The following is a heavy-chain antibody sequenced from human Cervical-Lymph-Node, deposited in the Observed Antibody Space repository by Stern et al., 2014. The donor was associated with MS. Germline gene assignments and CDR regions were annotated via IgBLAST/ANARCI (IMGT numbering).Heavy chain of an antibody. CDR3: ASGTGSKRPTGNY. CDR1: GYTFTSHY. CDR2: INPSGDSA. V-gene: IGHV1-46*01. Sequence: DQLVESGAEVKKPGASVKVSCKASGYTFTSHYMHWVRQAPGQGLEWVGIINPSGDSASYAQKFQGRVTMTRDTSPSTVYMELSSLRSEDTAVYYCASGTGSKRPTGNYWGQGTLVTVSS. J-gene: IGHJ4*02. D-gene: IGHD3/OR15-3a*01.